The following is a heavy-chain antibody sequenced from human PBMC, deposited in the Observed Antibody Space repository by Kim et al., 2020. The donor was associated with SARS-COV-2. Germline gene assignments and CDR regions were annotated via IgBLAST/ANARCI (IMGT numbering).Heavy chain of an antibody. D-gene: IGHD3-9*01. CDR3: ARAADRLRYFDWLLFPDY. J-gene: IGHJ4*02. Sequence: ASVKVSCKASGYTFTSYGISWVRQAPGQGLEWMGWISAYNGNTNYAQKLQGRVTMTTDTSTSTAYMELRSLRSDDTAVYYCARAADRLRYFDWLLFPDYWGQGTLVTVSS. CDR1: GYTFTSYG. CDR2: ISAYNGNT. V-gene: IGHV1-18*01.